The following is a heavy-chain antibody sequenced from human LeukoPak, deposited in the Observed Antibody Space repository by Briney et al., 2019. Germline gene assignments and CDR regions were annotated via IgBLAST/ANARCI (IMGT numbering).Heavy chain of an antibody. V-gene: IGHV3-23*01. D-gene: IGHD6-19*01. Sequence: QSGGSLRLSCAASGFTFSSYAISWVRQAPGKGLEWVSAISGSGGSPHYADSVKGRFTISRDNFKNTLYLQMNSLRAEDTALYYCARDRSVSSSYILDSWGQGTLVTVSS. CDR1: GFTFSSYA. J-gene: IGHJ4*02. CDR2: ISGSGGSP. CDR3: ARDRSVSSSYILDS.